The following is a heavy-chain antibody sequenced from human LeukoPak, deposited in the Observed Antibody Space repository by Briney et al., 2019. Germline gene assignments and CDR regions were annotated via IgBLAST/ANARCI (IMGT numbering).Heavy chain of an antibody. CDR3: AKTVDTAMAWTNYYYYGMDV. D-gene: IGHD5-18*01. CDR1: GFTFSSYG. J-gene: IGHJ6*02. Sequence: GGSLRLSCAASGFTFSSYGMHWVRQAPGKGLEWVAVISYDGSNKYYADSVKGRFTISRDNSKNTLYLQMNSLRAEDTAVYYCAKTVDTAMAWTNYYYYGMDVWGQGTTVTVSS. V-gene: IGHV3-30*18. CDR2: ISYDGSNK.